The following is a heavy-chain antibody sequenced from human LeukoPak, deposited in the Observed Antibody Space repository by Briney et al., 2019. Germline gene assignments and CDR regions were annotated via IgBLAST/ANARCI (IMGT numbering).Heavy chain of an antibody. Sequence: GGSLRLSCAASGFTVSSNYMSWVRQAPGKGLEWVSVIYSGGSTYYADSVKGRFTISRDNSKNTLYLQMNSLRAEDAAVYYCARGILTPGRFDYWGQGTLVTVSS. CDR2: IYSGGST. V-gene: IGHV3-66*01. CDR1: GFTVSSNY. J-gene: IGHJ4*02. CDR3: ARGILTPGRFDY. D-gene: IGHD1-26*01.